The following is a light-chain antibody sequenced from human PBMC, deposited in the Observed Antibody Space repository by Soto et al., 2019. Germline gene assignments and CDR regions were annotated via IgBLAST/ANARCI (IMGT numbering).Light chain of an antibody. CDR2: GAS. CDR3: QQYGSLFT. CDR1: QSVSGSY. V-gene: IGKV3-20*01. J-gene: IGKJ4*01. Sequence: EIVLTQSPGTLSLSPGERATLSCRASQSVSGSYLAWYQQKPGQAPTLLIYGASSRATGIPDRFSGSGSGTDFTLTISRLEPEDFAVYYCQQYGSLFTFGGGTKVEIK.